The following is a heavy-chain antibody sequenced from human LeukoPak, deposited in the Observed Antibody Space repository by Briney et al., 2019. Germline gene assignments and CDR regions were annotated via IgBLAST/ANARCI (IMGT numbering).Heavy chain of an antibody. D-gene: IGHD3-10*01. CDR3: ARDLYGSGSFLPESP. CDR2: VYYTGST. CDR1: GASVSSRNYY. J-gene: IGHJ5*02. V-gene: IGHV4-61*01. Sequence: PSETLSLTCTVSGASVSSRNYYWSWIRQPPGKGLEWIGHVYYTGSTNYNPSLQSRVTMSVDTSKNQFSLKLTSVTAADTAVYYCARDLYGSGSFLPESPWGQGTLVTVSS.